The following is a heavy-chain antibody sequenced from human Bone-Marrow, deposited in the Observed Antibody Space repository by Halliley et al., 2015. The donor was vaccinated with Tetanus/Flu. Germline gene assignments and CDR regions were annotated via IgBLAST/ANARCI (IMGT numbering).Heavy chain of an antibody. Sequence: LRLSCNVSGSTISSSNYHWGWIRRSPGKGLEWIGSVYYDGDTYYNPSLKSRVAISVDTSTNRFSLRLTSVTAADAAVFYCVRHWGSYSYGDILGPFVDWGLGIHVIVS. CDR2: VYYDGDT. D-gene: IGHD5-18*01. J-gene: IGHJ4*02. CDR3: VRHWGSYSYGDILGPFVD. CDR1: GSTISSSNYH. V-gene: IGHV4-39*01.